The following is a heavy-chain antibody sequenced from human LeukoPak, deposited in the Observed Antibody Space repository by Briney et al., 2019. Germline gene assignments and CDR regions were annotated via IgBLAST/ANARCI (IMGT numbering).Heavy chain of an antibody. CDR2: IYYTGST. D-gene: IGHD3-9*01. Sequence: PSETLSLTCTVSGGSISSGDYYWSWIRHPPGKGLEWIAYIYYTGSTYYNPSLKSRVTISVDASKNEFSLKLSSVTAADTAVYYCARDPSAGYFAGDAFDIWGQGTMVTVSS. J-gene: IGHJ3*02. CDR3: ARDPSAGYFAGDAFDI. V-gene: IGHV4-30-4*01. CDR1: GGSISSGDYY.